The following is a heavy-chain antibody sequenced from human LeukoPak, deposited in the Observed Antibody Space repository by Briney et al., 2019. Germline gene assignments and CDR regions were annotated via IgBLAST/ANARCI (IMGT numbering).Heavy chain of an antibody. CDR1: GFTFSSYS. Sequence: PGGSLRPSCAASGFTFSSYSMNWVRQAPGKGLEWVSYISSSSSTIYYADSVKGRFTISRDNAKNSLYLQMNSLRAEDTAVYYCARVAPYGDYGMDVWGQGTTVTVSS. CDR3: ARVAPYGDYGMDV. CDR2: ISSSSSTI. V-gene: IGHV3-48*01. D-gene: IGHD4-17*01. J-gene: IGHJ6*02.